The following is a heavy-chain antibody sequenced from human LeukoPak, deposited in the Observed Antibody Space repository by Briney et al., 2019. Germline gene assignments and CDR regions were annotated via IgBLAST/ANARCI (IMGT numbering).Heavy chain of an antibody. V-gene: IGHV4-34*01. CDR1: GGSFSGYY. J-gene: IGHJ4*02. Sequence: AETLSLTCAVYGGSFSGYYWSWIGQPPGKGLEWIGEINHSGSTNYNPSLKSRVTISVDTSKNQFSLKLSPVTAADTAVYYCARCSAIQLWFYYWGQGTVVTVSS. CDR2: INHSGST. CDR3: ARCSAIQLWFYY. D-gene: IGHD5-18*01.